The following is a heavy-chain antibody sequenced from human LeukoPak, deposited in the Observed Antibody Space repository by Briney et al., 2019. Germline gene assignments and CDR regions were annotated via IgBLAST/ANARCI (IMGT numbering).Heavy chain of an antibody. CDR3: VQDGPLRSDY. Sequence: PSETLSLTCTVSGASISTYYWSWIRQPAGKGLEWVGRIFASGNTNYNPSLESRLAMSVDTSKNRFTLNLTSVTAADTAIYYCVQDGPLRSDYWGQGTLVTVSS. CDR1: GASISTYY. J-gene: IGHJ4*02. V-gene: IGHV4-4*07. D-gene: IGHD3-16*01. CDR2: IFASGNT.